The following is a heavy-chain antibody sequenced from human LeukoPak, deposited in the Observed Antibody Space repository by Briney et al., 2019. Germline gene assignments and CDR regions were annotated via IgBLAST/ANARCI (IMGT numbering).Heavy chain of an antibody. Sequence: GGSLKLSCAASGFTFSNYAMNWVRQPPGKGLEWVSRISGSVGITFYADSVKGRFTISRDNSKNTLYMQMNSLRAEDTAVYYCAKVTSESDAFDIWGQGTMVTVSS. CDR2: ISGSVGIT. CDR1: GFTFSNYA. V-gene: IGHV3-23*01. J-gene: IGHJ3*02. CDR3: AKVTSESDAFDI.